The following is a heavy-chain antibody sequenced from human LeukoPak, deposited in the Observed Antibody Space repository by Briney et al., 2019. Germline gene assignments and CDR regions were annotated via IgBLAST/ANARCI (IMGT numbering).Heavy chain of an antibody. J-gene: IGHJ4*02. CDR1: GYTFTGYY. CDR2: INPNSGGT. CDR3: ARDQYCSGGSCYLF. Sequence: ASVKVSCKASGYTFTGYYMHWVRQAPGQGLEWMGWINPNSGGTNYAQKFQGRVTMTRDTSISTAYMELSRLRSDDTAAYYCARDQYCSGGSCYLFWGQGTLVTVSS. D-gene: IGHD2-15*01. V-gene: IGHV1-2*02.